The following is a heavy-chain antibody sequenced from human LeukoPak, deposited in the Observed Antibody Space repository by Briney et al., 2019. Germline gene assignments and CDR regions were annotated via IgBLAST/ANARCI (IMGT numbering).Heavy chain of an antibody. Sequence: GASVKVSCKASGYTFTSYYMHWVRQAPGQGLEWMGIINPSGGSTSYAQKFQGRVTMTRDTSTTTVYMELSSLRSEDTAVYYCARVINYYASSGNAFDIWGQGAMVTVSS. CDR2: INPSGGST. D-gene: IGHD3-22*01. CDR3: ARVINYYASSGNAFDI. J-gene: IGHJ3*02. V-gene: IGHV1-46*03. CDR1: GYTFTSYY.